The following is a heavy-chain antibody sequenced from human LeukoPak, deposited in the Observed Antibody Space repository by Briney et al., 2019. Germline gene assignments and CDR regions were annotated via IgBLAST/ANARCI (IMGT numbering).Heavy chain of an antibody. Sequence: KASETLSLTCTVSGGSISSYYWSWIRQPPGKGLEWIGYIYYSGSTNYNPSLKSRVTISVDTSKNQFSLKLSSVTAADTAVYYCARVGHYDILTGSFDPWGQGTLVTVSS. V-gene: IGHV4-59*01. CDR3: ARVGHYDILTGSFDP. CDR1: GGSISSYY. J-gene: IGHJ5*02. CDR2: IYYSGST. D-gene: IGHD3-9*01.